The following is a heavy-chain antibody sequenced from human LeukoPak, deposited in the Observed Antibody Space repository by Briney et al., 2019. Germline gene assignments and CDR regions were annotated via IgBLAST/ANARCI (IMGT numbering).Heavy chain of an antibody. CDR2: IYYSGST. V-gene: IGHV4-39*01. J-gene: IGHJ4*02. D-gene: IGHD6-13*01. CDR1: GGSISSSSYY. CDR3: ARRGSSWYRDY. Sequence: SETLSLTCTVSGGSISSSSYYWGWIRQPPGKGLEWIGSIYYSGSTYYNPSLKSRVPIPVDTSKNQFPLKLSSVTAADTAVYYCARRGSSWYRDYWGQGTLVTVSS.